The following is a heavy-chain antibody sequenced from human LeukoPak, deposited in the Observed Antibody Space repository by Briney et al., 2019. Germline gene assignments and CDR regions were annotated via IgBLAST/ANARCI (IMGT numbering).Heavy chain of an antibody. V-gene: IGHV4-59*01. Sequence: SETLSLTCTVSGGSISSYYWSWIRQPPGKGLEWIAYIDYRGSTTYNPSLKSRVTISVDTSKNQFSLKLSSVTAADTAVYYCARAGDTAMVDYWGQGTLVTVSS. J-gene: IGHJ4*02. CDR3: ARAGDTAMVDY. CDR1: GGSISSYY. D-gene: IGHD5-18*01. CDR2: IDYRGST.